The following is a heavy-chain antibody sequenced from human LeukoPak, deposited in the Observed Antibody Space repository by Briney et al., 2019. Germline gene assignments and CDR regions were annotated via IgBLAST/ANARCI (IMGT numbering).Heavy chain of an antibody. D-gene: IGHD3-22*01. CDR2: MNPNSGNT. CDR1: GYTFTSYD. J-gene: IGHJ4*03. Sequence: ASVKVSCKASGYTFTSYDINWVRQATGQGLEWMGWMNPNSGNTGYAQKFQGRVTMTRNTSISTAYMELSSLRSEDTAVYYCASPRWNHYYDSSGYYFPFDYWGQGTTVTVSS. V-gene: IGHV1-8*01. CDR3: ASPRWNHYYDSSGYYFPFDY.